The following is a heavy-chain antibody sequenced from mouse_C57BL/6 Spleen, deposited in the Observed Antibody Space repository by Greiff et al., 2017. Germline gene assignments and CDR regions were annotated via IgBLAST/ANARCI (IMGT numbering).Heavy chain of an antibody. CDR3: ARRYGNDVWYVDV. D-gene: IGHD2-2*01. Sequence: EVKLMESGGGLVQPGGSLSLSCAASGFTFTDYYMSWVRQPPGKALEWLGFIRNKANGYTTEYSASVKGRFTISRDNSQSILYLQMNALRAEDSATYYCARRYGNDVWYVDVWGTGTTVTVSA. V-gene: IGHV7-3*01. CDR1: GFTFTDYY. J-gene: IGHJ1*03. CDR2: IRNKANGYTT.